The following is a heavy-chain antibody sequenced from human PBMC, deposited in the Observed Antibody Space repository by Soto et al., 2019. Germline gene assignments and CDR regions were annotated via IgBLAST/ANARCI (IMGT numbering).Heavy chain of an antibody. CDR1: GFTFSSYS. CDR2: ISSSSSYI. J-gene: IGHJ3*02. Sequence: GGSLILSCAASGFTFSSYSMNWVRQAPGKGLEWVSSISSSSSYIYYADSVKGRFTISRDNAKNSLYLQMNSLRAEDTAVYYCARSVTIRRVDAFDIWGQGTMVTVSS. D-gene: IGHD4-17*01. V-gene: IGHV3-21*01. CDR3: ARSVTIRRVDAFDI.